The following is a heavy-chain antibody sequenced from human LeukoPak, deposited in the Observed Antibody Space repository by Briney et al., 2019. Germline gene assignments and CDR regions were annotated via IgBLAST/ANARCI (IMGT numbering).Heavy chain of an antibody. J-gene: IGHJ4*02. V-gene: IGHV3-23*01. CDR1: GFTFSIHG. CDR3: ARDSGWLRYHD. CDR2: IGGSSIGHST. Sequence: PGGTLRLSCAASGFTFSIHGMNWVRQAPGKGLEWVSGIGGSSIGHSTHYADSVKGRFTISRDNSKNTVYLQMDSLRAEDTALYYCARDSGWLRYHDWGQGALVTVSS. D-gene: IGHD5-12*01.